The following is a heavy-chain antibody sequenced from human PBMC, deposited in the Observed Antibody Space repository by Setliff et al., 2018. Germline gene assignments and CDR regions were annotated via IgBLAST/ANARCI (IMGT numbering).Heavy chain of an antibody. CDR1: GFTFSDYG. CDR3: ARSSATIKRDYMDV. D-gene: IGHD1-20*01. CDR2: ISSSSTTI. J-gene: IGHJ6*03. V-gene: IGHV3-48*01. Sequence: GGSLRLSCAASGFTFSDYGMNWVRQAPGKGLEWRSYISSSSTTIYYADSVKGRFTVARDNAKNSLYLQMNSLRADDAAVYYCARSSATIKRDYMDVWGKGNTVTVSS.